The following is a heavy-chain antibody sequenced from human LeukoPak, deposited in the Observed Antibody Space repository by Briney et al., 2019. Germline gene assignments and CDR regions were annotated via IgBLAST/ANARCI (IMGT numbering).Heavy chain of an antibody. Sequence: GGSLRLSCAASGFTFSSYSMNWVRQAPGKGLEWVSSISSSSSYIYYADSVKGRFTISRDNAKNSLYLQMNSLRAGDTAVYYCARVGYCSGGSCWEDYYYGMDVWGQGTTVTVSS. D-gene: IGHD2-15*01. J-gene: IGHJ6*02. CDR1: GFTFSSYS. CDR3: ARVGYCSGGSCWEDYYYGMDV. CDR2: ISSSSSYI. V-gene: IGHV3-21*01.